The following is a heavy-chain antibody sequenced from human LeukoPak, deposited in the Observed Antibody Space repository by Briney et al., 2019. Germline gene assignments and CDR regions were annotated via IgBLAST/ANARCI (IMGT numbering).Heavy chain of an antibody. V-gene: IGHV1-46*01. J-gene: IGHJ3*02. CDR2: INHTGGST. D-gene: IGHD1-14*01. CDR3: ARAEFFLGAFDI. CDR1: GYTFTGYF. Sequence: GASVKVSCKASGYTFTGYFMHWVRQAPGQGLEWMGIINHTGGSTTYAQKFQGRVTMTRDTSTSTVYMELSSLRSEDTAVYYCARAEFFLGAFDIWGQGTMVTVSS.